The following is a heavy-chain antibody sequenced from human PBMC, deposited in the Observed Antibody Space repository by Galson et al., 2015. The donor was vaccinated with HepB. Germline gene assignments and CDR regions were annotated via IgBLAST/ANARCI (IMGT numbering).Heavy chain of an antibody. CDR2: INSHGNIT. Sequence: SLRLSCAASGFTFSAYWMYWVRQAPGKRLVWVSRINSHGNITNYADSVKGRFTISRDNAKSTLYLQMNSLRVEDTAMYYCATTVGFPYGPSVWGQGTTVTVSS. D-gene: IGHD4-17*01. CDR1: GFTFSAYW. V-gene: IGHV3-74*01. J-gene: IGHJ6*02. CDR3: ATTVGFPYGPSV.